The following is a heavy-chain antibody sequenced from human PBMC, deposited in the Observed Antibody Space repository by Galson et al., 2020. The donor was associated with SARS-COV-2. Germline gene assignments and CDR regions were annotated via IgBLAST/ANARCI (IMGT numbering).Heavy chain of an antibody. CDR3: ARVGTGITLRVDYYYYYMDV. CDR2: IHSGGSA. J-gene: IGHJ6*03. CDR1: GFSVSSNY. D-gene: IGHD1-7*01. Sequence: GGSLRLSCAASGFSVSSNYLSWVRQAPGKGLDWVSAIHSGGSAYYADSVKGRFTISRDNSKNTLYLEMNSLRVDDTAVYYCARVGTGITLRVDYYYYYMDVWGKGTTVTVSS. V-gene: IGHV3-66*02.